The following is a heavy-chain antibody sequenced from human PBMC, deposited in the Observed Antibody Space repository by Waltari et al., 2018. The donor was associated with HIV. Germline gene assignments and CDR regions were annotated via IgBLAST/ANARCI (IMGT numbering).Heavy chain of an antibody. Sequence: EVQLVESGGGLVQPGGSLRLSCAASGFTFSSYWMRWVRQAPGKGLAWVANIKQDGSEKYYVDSVKCRFTIARDNAKNSLYLQTNSLRAADTAVYYCARAGSYPSLAPCDIWGQGTMVTVSS. D-gene: IGHD1-26*01. V-gene: IGHV3-7*01. CDR1: GFTFSSYW. CDR2: IKQDGSEK. CDR3: ARAGSYPSLAPCDI. J-gene: IGHJ3*02.